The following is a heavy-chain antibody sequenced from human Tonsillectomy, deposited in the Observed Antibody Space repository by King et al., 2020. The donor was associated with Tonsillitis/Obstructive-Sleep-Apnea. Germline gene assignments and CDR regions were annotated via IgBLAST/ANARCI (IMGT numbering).Heavy chain of an antibody. V-gene: IGHV3-30*01. CDR3: ARAGYCSATTSCYNWFDP. D-gene: IGHD2-2*02. CDR2: ISYDVSHK. Sequence: VQLVESGGGVVQPGRPLRLSCAASGFTFSSYAMHWVRQAPGKGPEWVAIISYDVSHKYYADSVRGRFTISRDDSENTVYLQMDSLSAEDTAVYYCARAGYCSATTSCYNWFDPWGQGTLVTVSS. J-gene: IGHJ5*02. CDR1: GFTFSSYA.